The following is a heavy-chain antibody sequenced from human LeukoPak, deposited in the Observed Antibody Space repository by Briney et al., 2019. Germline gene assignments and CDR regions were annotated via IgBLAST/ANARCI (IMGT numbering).Heavy chain of an antibody. D-gene: IGHD3-22*01. CDR3: ARRGDSSGYYPFDY. CDR2: IYYSGST. V-gene: IGHV4-39*01. Sequence: SETLSLTCTVSGDSITTSNHYWGWIRQPPGKGLEWIGSIYYSGSTYYNPSLKSRVTISVDTSKNQFSLKLSSVTAADTAVYYCARRGDSSGYYPFDYWGQGTLVTVSS. CDR1: GDSITTSNHY. J-gene: IGHJ4*02.